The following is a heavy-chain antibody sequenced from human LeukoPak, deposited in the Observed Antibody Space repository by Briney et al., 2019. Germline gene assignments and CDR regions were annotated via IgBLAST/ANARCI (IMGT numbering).Heavy chain of an antibody. CDR3: AKDRGSGSYLAHFDY. V-gene: IGHV3-43*01. CDR2: ISWDGGST. Sequence: GGSLRLSCAASGFTFDDYTMHWVRQAPGKGLEWVSLISWDGGSTYYADSVKGRFTISRDNSKNSLYLQMNGLRTEDTALYYCAKDRGSGSYLAHFDYWGQGTLVTVSS. D-gene: IGHD1-26*01. J-gene: IGHJ4*02. CDR1: GFTFDDYT.